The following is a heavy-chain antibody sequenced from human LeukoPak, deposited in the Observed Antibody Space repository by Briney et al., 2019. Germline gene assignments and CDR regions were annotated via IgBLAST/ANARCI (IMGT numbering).Heavy chain of an antibody. Sequence: GGSLRLSCAASGFTFSTYWMHWVRQAPGKGLVWVSRVSPEGTTTAYADSVKGRFATSRDNAKNTLFLQMNSLSAEDTAVYYCARDLAWILFDYWGQGTLVTVSP. CDR1: GFTFSTYW. CDR2: VSPEGTTT. V-gene: IGHV3-74*03. D-gene: IGHD2-2*03. J-gene: IGHJ4*02. CDR3: ARDLAWILFDY.